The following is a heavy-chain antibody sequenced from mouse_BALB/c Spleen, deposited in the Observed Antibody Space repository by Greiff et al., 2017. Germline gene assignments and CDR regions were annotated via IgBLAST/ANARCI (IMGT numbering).Heavy chain of an antibody. CDR1: GFTFTDYY. V-gene: IGHV7-3*02. D-gene: IGHD1-1*01. J-gene: IGHJ3*01. CDR2: IRNKANGYTT. CDR3: ARDMEYYGSSWFAY. Sequence: EVQLVESGGGLVQPGGSLRLSCATSGFTFTDYYMSWVRQPPGKALEWLGFIRNKANGYTTEYSASVKGRFTISRDNSQSILYLQMNTLRAEDSATYYCARDMEYYGSSWFAYWGQGTLVTVSA.